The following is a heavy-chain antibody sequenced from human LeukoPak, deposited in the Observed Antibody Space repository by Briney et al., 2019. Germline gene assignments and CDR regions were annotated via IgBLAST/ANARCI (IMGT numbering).Heavy chain of an antibody. Sequence: GASVKVSCKASGYTFTRYYMHWVRQAPGQGLEWMGIINPSGGSTSYAQKFQGRVPMPRDTSTSTVYMELSSLRSEDTAVYYCARVANQTFDIWGQGTMVTVSS. CDR1: GYTFTRYY. CDR3: ARVANQTFDI. CDR2: INPSGGST. D-gene: IGHD2-21*01. J-gene: IGHJ3*02. V-gene: IGHV1-46*01.